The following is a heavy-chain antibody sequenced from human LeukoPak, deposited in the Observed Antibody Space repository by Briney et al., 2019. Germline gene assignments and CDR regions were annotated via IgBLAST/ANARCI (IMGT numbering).Heavy chain of an antibody. CDR1: GYSFTTYW. V-gene: IGHV5-51*01. D-gene: IGHD6-19*01. Sequence: GESLKISCKGSGYSFTTYWIGWVRQMPGKGLESMGIIYPGDSDTKYNLSFQGQVAISADKSISTAYLRWSSLKTSDTAMYYCVRLDSSGWYYFDYWGQGTLVTVSS. CDR2: IYPGDSDT. CDR3: VRLDSSGWYYFDY. J-gene: IGHJ4*02.